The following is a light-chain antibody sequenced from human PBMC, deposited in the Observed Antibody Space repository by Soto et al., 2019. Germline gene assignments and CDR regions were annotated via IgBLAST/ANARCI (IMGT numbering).Light chain of an antibody. CDR2: AAS. CDR1: QSISTY. Sequence: DRQMTQSPSSLSASVGDRVTITCRASQSISTYLNWYQQKPGKAPKLLIYAASSLQSGVPSRFSGSGSGTDFTLTISSLEPEDFAVYYCQQRSNWPPHFGQGTKLEIK. CDR3: QQRSNWPPH. V-gene: IGKV1-39*01. J-gene: IGKJ2*01.